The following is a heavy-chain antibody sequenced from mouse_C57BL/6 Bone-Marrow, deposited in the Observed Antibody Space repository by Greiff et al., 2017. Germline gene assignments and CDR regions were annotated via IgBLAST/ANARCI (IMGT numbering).Heavy chain of an antibody. CDR1: GYTFTDYE. Sequence: QVQLQQSGAELVRPGASVTLSCKASGYTFTDYEMHWVKQTPVHGLEWIGAIDPETGGTAYNQKFKGKAILTADKSSSTAYMELRSLTSEDSAVYYCTTTMITPYWYFDVWGTGTTVTVSS. CDR2: IDPETGGT. D-gene: IGHD2-4*01. V-gene: IGHV1-15*01. CDR3: TTTMITPYWYFDV. J-gene: IGHJ1*03.